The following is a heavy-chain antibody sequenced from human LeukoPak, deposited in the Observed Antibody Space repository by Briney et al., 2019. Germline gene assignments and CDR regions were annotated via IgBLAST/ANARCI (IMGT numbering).Heavy chain of an antibody. V-gene: IGHV3-30*18. J-gene: IGHJ4*02. CDR1: GFTFSNYG. CDR2: LSYDGNKE. D-gene: IGHD3-10*01. Sequence: PGRSLRLSCAASGFTFSNYGMHWVRQAPGKGLEWVSTLSYDGNKEYYADSVKGRFTTSRDNSKNTLYLQVNNLRVEDTAVYYCAKDASGSHRTPRYWGQGTLVIVSS. CDR3: AKDASGSHRTPRY.